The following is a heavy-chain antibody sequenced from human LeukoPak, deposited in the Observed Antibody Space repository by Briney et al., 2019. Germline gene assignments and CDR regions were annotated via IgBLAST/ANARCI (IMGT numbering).Heavy chain of an antibody. CDR3: ASSLYSGSYYAYYYYGMDV. J-gene: IGHJ6*02. Sequence: SETLSLTCTVSGGSISGYYWSWIRQPPGKGLEWIGYIYYSGSTNYNPSLKSRVTISVDTSKNQFSLKLSSVTAADTAVYYCASSLYSGSYYAYYYYGMDVWGQGTTVTVSS. CDR2: IYYSGST. D-gene: IGHD1-26*01. CDR1: GGSISGYY. V-gene: IGHV4-59*01.